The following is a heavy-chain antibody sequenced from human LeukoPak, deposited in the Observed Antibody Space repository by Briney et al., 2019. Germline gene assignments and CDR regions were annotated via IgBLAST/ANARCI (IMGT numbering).Heavy chain of an antibody. CDR1: GDSISNSDYY. V-gene: IGHV4-39*07. CDR3: ARVRYYYDSSGYYYWFDP. J-gene: IGHJ5*02. D-gene: IGHD3-22*01. CDR2: IYFSGST. Sequence: SETLSPTCTVSGDSISNSDYYWGWIRQTPGKGLEWIGTIYFSGSTYYNPSLKSPVTISVDTSKNQFSLKLSSVTAADTALYYCARVRYYYDSSGYYYWFDPWGQGTLVTVSS.